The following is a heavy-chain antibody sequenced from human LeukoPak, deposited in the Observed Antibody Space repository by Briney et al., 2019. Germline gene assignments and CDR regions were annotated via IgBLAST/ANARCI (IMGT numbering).Heavy chain of an antibody. Sequence: SETLSLTCAVYGGSFSGYYWSWIRQPPGKGLEWIGEINHSGSTNYNPSLKSRVTISVDTSKNQFSLKLSSVTAADTAVYYCARVHSGYYNRGTDVWGQETTVTVSS. D-gene: IGHD6-19*01. CDR2: INHSGST. CDR1: GGSFSGYY. J-gene: IGHJ6*02. V-gene: IGHV4-34*01. CDR3: ARVHSGYYNRGTDV.